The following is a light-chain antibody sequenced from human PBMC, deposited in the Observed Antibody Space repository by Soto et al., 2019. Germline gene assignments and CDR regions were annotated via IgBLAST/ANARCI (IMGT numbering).Light chain of an antibody. J-gene: IGKJ1*01. CDR3: QQYDSYSVRT. V-gene: IGKV1-5*03. CDR1: QTITTS. CDR2: KAS. Sequence: DIQMTQSPSTLSASVGDGGTITCRASQTITTSLAWYQQKPGKAPKLLIYKASSLESGVPSRFSGSGSGTEFTLTISSLQPDDFATYYCQQYDSYSVRTVGQGTKVEI.